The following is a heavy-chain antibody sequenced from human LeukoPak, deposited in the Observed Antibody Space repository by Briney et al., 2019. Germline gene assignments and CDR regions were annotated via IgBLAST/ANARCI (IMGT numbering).Heavy chain of an antibody. J-gene: IGHJ4*02. D-gene: IGHD3-10*02. Sequence: GGSLRLSCEASGFTFSDHWMSWVRQAPGKGLEWVANIGPDGSFKFYADSMRGRFTISRDNAKNSVFLQLDNLTPGDTAVYYCARAIDVADYWGQGTLVAVSS. CDR3: ARAIDVADY. V-gene: IGHV3-7*01. CDR2: IGPDGSFK. CDR1: GFTFSDHW.